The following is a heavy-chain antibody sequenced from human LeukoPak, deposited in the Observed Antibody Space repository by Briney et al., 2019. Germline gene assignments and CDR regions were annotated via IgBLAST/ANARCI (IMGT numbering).Heavy chain of an antibody. D-gene: IGHD1-14*01. CDR3: ARLRSGGYYYYMDV. J-gene: IGHJ6*03. CDR2: IYYSGST. CDR1: GGSISSYY. Sequence: SETLSLTCTVSGGSISSYYWSWIRQPPGKGLEWIGYIYYSGSTNYNPSLKSRVTISVDTSKNQFSLKLSSVTAAGTAVYYCARLRSGGYYYYMDVWGKGTTVTVSS. V-gene: IGHV4-59*01.